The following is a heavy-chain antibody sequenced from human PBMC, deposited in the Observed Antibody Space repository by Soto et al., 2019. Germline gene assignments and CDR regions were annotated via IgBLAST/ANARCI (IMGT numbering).Heavy chain of an antibody. J-gene: IGHJ6*02. CDR1: GFSVSTIGVG. CDR2: IYWDDDK. CDR3: AHKGGRGAGMDV. Sequence: QITLKESGPTLVKPTQTLTLTCTFSGFSVSTIGVGVAWIRQPPGKALEWLALIYWDDDKRYSPFLQSRVTITNDTSKNQVVLTMTNMDPVDTATYYCAHKGGRGAGMDVWGQGTTVTVSS. D-gene: IGHD2-15*01. V-gene: IGHV2-5*02.